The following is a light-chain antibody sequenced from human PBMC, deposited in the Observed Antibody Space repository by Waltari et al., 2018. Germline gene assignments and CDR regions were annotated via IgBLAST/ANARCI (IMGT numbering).Light chain of an antibody. CDR2: FDS. Sequence: SYVLTQPPSVSVAPGQTATIPCGGNNIATQSVHWYQQKPGQAPVLVVWFDSDRPLGIPERFSGSNSGNTATLTISRVEPGDEADYFCQVWDNTSDQGIFGGGTKLTVL. V-gene: IGLV3-21*02. CDR1: NIATQS. CDR3: QVWDNTSDQGI. J-gene: IGLJ2*01.